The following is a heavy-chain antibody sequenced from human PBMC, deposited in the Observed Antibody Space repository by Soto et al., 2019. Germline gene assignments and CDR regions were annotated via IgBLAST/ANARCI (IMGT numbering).Heavy chain of an antibody. Sequence: SVKVSCKASGGTFSSYAISWVRQAPGQGLEWMGGIIPIFGTANYAQKFQGRVTITADESTSTAYMELSSLRSEDTAVYYCATLDQYSYGSDHPGYYYYGMDVWGQGTTVTVSS. V-gene: IGHV1-69*13. D-gene: IGHD5-18*01. J-gene: IGHJ6*02. CDR2: IIPIFGTA. CDR1: GGTFSSYA. CDR3: ATLDQYSYGSDHPGYYYYGMDV.